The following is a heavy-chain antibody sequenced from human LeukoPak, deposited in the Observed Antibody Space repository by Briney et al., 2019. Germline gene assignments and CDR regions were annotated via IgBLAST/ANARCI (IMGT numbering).Heavy chain of an antibody. J-gene: IGHJ3*02. CDR2: IIPIVGIA. CDR3: ARGYYDREAFDI. V-gene: IGHV1-69*04. D-gene: IGHD3-22*01. Sequence: PSVNLSCTASGGTFSSYAISWVRQAPGQGLEWMGRIIPIVGIANYAQKFQGRVTITADKSTSTAYMELSSLRSEDTAVYYCARGYYDREAFDIWGQGTMVTVSS. CDR1: GGTFSSYA.